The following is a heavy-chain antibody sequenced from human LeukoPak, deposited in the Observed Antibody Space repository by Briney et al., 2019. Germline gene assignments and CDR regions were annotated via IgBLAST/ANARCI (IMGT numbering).Heavy chain of an antibody. J-gene: IGHJ3*02. CDR2: FDPEDGET. CDR3: ATGHLVGATQPYAFDI. Sequence: ASVKVSCKVSGYTLTELSMHWVRQAPGKGLEWMGGFDPEDGETIYAQKFQGRVTMTEDTSTDTAYMELSSLRSEDTAVYYCATGHLVGATQPYAFDIWGQGTMVTVSS. CDR1: GYTLTELS. D-gene: IGHD1-26*01. V-gene: IGHV1-24*01.